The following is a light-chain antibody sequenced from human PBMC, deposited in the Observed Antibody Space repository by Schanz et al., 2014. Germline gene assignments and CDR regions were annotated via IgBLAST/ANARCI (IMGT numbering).Light chain of an antibody. CDR2: DVT. CDR3: CSYAGDNTLR. V-gene: IGLV2-23*02. J-gene: IGLJ3*02. CDR1: SSDVGGYNY. Sequence: QSALTQPASVSGSPGQSITISCTGTSSDVGGYNYVSWYQHHPGKAPKLMIYDVTNRPSGVSDRFSGFRSANTASLTISDLQLEDEADYYCCSYAGDNTLRFGGGTKVTVL.